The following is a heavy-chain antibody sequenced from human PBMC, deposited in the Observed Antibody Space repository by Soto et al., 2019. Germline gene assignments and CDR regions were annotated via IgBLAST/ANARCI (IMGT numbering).Heavy chain of an antibody. Sequence: QVQLVQSGAEVKKPGSSVKVSCKASGGTFSSYAISWVRQAPGQGLEWMGVIIPIFGTANYAQKFQGRATITADESTGTAYMELSSLRSEDTALYYCARAMVVAATSIGMDVWGQGTTVTVSS. CDR1: GGTFSSYA. CDR3: ARAMVVAATSIGMDV. J-gene: IGHJ6*02. CDR2: IIPIFGTA. V-gene: IGHV1-69*01. D-gene: IGHD2-15*01.